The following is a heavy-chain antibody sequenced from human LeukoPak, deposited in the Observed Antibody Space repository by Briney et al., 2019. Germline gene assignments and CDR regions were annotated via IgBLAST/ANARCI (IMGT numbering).Heavy chain of an antibody. D-gene: IGHD1-26*01. CDR1: GFTVSSTY. CDR3: ASGIRAFDN. V-gene: IGHV3-66*01. Sequence: GGSLRLSCLASGFTVSSTYMSWVRQAPGKGLEWVSVTYSGGSTYYADSVKGRCTISRDNSKNTLYLQMNSLRGEDTAVYYCASGIRAFDNWGQGTLVTVSS. J-gene: IGHJ4*02. CDR2: TYSGGST.